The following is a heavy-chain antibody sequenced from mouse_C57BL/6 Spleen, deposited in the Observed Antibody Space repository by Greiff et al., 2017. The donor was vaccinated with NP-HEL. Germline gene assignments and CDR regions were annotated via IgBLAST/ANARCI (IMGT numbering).Heavy chain of an antibody. CDR2: IDPENGDT. D-gene: IGHD1-1*01. Sequence: EVQLKESGAELVRPGASVKLSCTASGFNIKDDYMHWVKQRPEQGLEWIGWIDPENGDTEYASKFQGKATITADTSSNTAYLQLSSLTSEDTAVYYCTSTVGYFDYWGQGTTLTVSS. V-gene: IGHV14-4*01. CDR3: TSTVGYFDY. CDR1: GFNIKDDY. J-gene: IGHJ2*01.